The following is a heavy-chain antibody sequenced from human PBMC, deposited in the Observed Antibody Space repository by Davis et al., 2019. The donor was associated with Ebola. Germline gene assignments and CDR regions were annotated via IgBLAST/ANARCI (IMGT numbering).Heavy chain of an antibody. CDR3: ARTEKWFGELSTYYYMDV. J-gene: IGHJ6*03. Sequence: ETLSLTCTVSGGSISSYYWSWIRQPPGKALEWLAHIFSNDEKSYSTSLKSRLTITKDTSKNQVVLTMTNMDPVDTATYYCARTEKWFGELSTYYYMDVWGKGTTVTVSS. V-gene: IGHV2-26*01. D-gene: IGHD3-10*01. CDR1: GGSISSYYW. CDR2: IFSNDEK.